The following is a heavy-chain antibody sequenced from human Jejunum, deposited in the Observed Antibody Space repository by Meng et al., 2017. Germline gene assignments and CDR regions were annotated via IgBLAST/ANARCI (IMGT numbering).Heavy chain of an antibody. CDR3: GRGGYTSGLDY. D-gene: IGHD6-19*01. Sequence: GESLKISCEVSGFTFTTYWMLWVRQSPGKGLVWVSDISTDGSTAIYAESVRGRFTISRDNAKNTLYLQMNSLRPEDTAVYFCGRGGYTSGLDYWGQGTLVTVSS. V-gene: IGHV3-74*01. CDR2: ISTDGSTA. J-gene: IGHJ4*02. CDR1: GFTFTTYW.